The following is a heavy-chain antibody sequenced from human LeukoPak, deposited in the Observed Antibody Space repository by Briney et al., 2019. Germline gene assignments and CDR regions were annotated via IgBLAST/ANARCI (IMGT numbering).Heavy chain of an antibody. CDR2: MNPNSGNT. CDR1: GYTLTSYD. CDR3: ARSSPGRIAVAGKFDY. V-gene: IGHV1-8*01. J-gene: IGHJ4*02. Sequence: ASVKVSCKASGYTLTSYDINWVRQATGQGLEWMGWMNPNSGNTGYAQKFQGRVTMTRNTSISTAYMELSSLRSEDTAVYYCARSSPGRIAVAGKFDYWGQGTLVTVSS. D-gene: IGHD6-19*01.